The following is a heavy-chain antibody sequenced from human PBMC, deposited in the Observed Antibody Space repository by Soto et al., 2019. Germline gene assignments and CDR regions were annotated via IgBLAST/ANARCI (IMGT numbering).Heavy chain of an antibody. D-gene: IGHD4-4*01. V-gene: IGHV6-1*01. CDR1: GDSVSSNSAA. Sequence: SQTLSLTCAISGDSVSSNSAAWNWIRQSPSRGLEWLGRTYYRSKWYNDYAVSVKSRITINPDTSKNQFSLKLSSVTAADTAVYYCASPSTMREYDYSNYHYYYYGMDVWGQGTTVTVSS. CDR2: TYYRSKWYN. CDR3: ASPSTMREYDYSNYHYYYYGMDV. J-gene: IGHJ6*02.